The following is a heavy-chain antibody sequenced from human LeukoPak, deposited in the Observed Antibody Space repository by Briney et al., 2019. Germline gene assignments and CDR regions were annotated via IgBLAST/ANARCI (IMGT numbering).Heavy chain of an antibody. J-gene: IGHJ4*02. D-gene: IGHD5-18*01. CDR3: ARGRKYTSGYRVTELGSGYSDY. Sequence: GGSLRLSCAASGFTFSSYSMNWVRQAPGKGLEWVSSISSSSSYIYYADSVKGRFTISRDNAKNSLYLQMNSLRAEDTAVYYCARGRKYTSGYRVTELGSGYSDYWGQGTLVTVSS. CDR1: GFTFSSYS. V-gene: IGHV3-21*01. CDR2: ISSSSSYI.